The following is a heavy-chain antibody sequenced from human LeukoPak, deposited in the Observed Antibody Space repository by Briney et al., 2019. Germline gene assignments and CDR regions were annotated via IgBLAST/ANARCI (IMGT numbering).Heavy chain of an antibody. CDR3: AREEFSGYCSSTSCSLAEYFQH. D-gene: IGHD2-2*01. J-gene: IGHJ1*01. CDR2: IYTSGST. CDR1: GGSFRGYY. V-gene: IGHV4-4*07. Sequence: SETLSLTCAVYGGSFRGYYWSWIRQPAGKGLEWIGRIYTSGSTNYNPSLKSRVTISVDTSKNQFSLKLSSVTAADTAVYYCAREEFSGYCSSTSCSLAEYFQHWGQGTLVTVSS.